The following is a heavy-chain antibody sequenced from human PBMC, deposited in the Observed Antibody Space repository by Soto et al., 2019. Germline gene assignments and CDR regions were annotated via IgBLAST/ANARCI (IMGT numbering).Heavy chain of an antibody. CDR2: IYHTGTT. D-gene: IGHD1-26*01. Sequence: SETLSLTCTVSGGSINSGGYSWTWIRQPPGKGLEWIGFIYHTGTTYYNPSLKSRVTISVDRSKNQFSLKLNSVTAADTAVYYCTRGLFSGSYYSGGWYYFPSWGQVTMVTVS. J-gene: IGHJ4*02. CDR1: GGSINSGGYS. V-gene: IGHV4-30-2*01. CDR3: TRGLFSGSYYSGGWYYFPS.